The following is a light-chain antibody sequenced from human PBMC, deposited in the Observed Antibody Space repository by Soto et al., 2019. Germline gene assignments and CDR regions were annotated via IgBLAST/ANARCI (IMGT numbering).Light chain of an antibody. J-gene: IGLJ2*01. V-gene: IGLV2-14*01. CDR3: SSYTSSSTVV. CDR1: SCDVGGYNY. CDR2: EVS. Sequence: QSALTQPASVSGSPGQSITISCTGTSCDVGGYNYVSWYQQHPGKAPKLMIYEVSNRPSGVSNRFSGSKSGNTASLTISGLQAEDEADYYCSSYTSSSTVVFGGGTKVTVL.